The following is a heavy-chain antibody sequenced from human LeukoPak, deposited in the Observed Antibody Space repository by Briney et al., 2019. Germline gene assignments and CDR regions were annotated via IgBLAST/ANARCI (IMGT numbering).Heavy chain of an antibody. V-gene: IGHV4-39*01. CDR2: IYYSGST. CDR3: ARHPDLGY. D-gene: IGHD1-14*01. J-gene: IGHJ4*02. Sequence: SETLSLTCTVSGGSISSSSYYWGWIRQPPGKGLEWIGSIYYSGSTYYNPSLKSRVTISVDTSKNQFSLKLSSVAAAGTAVYYCARHPDLGYWGQGTLVIVSA. CDR1: GGSISSSSYY.